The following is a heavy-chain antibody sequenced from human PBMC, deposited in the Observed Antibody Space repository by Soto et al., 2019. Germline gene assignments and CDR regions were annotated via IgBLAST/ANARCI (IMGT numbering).Heavy chain of an antibody. J-gene: IGHJ6*02. D-gene: IGHD1-7*01. CDR3: ASSSTTRGYYYYYGMDV. CDR1: GFTFSSYS. CDR2: ISSSSSYI. Sequence: GGSLRLSCAASGFTFSSYSMNWVRQAPGKGLEWVSSISSSSSYIYYADSVKGRFTISRDNAKNSLYLQMNSLRAEDTAVYYCASSSTTRGYYYYYGMDVWGQGTTVTVSS. V-gene: IGHV3-21*01.